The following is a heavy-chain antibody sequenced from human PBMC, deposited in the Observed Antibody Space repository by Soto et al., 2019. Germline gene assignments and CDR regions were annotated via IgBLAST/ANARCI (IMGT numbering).Heavy chain of an antibody. Sequence: QVQLVKSGDEVKKPGASVQVSCKASGYIFVNYGIAWVRQAPGQGLEWMGWISHYSGNTHYAGRVQGRLTMTTDTSTSTAYMDLGSLTSDDTAVYYCAMVDNYVTPTPQDVWGQGTTVTVSS. J-gene: IGHJ6*02. CDR3: AMVDNYVTPTPQDV. CDR2: ISHYSGNT. D-gene: IGHD3-16*01. CDR1: GYIFVNYG. V-gene: IGHV1-18*01.